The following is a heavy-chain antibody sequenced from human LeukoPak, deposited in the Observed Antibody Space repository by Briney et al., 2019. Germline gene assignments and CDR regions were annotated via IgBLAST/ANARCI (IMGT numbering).Heavy chain of an antibody. Sequence: GESLKISCKGSGYSFTNYWIGWVRQMPGKGLEWMGIIYPGDTDTRYSPSFRGQVTISADKSISTAYLQWSSLKASDTAMYYCARHQYISGWHGYDYWGQGTLVTVSS. CDR2: IYPGDTDT. CDR1: GYSFTNYW. D-gene: IGHD6-19*01. J-gene: IGHJ4*02. V-gene: IGHV5-51*01. CDR3: ARHQYISGWHGYDY.